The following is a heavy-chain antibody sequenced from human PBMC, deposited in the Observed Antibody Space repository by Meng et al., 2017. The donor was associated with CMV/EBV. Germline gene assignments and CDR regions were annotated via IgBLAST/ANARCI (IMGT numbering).Heavy chain of an antibody. CDR2: ISSSGSSI. V-gene: IGHV3-11*01. CDR3: ARERDIVPTIRLPSDC. D-gene: IGHD5-12*01. CDR1: GFSFSDYY. J-gene: IGHJ4*02. Sequence: GESLKISCAASGFSFSDYYMSWIRQTPGKGLEWVSYISSSGSSIYYADSVKGRFTISRDNAKNSLYLQMNSLRAEDTAVYYCARERDIVPTIRLPSDCWGQGTLVTVSS.